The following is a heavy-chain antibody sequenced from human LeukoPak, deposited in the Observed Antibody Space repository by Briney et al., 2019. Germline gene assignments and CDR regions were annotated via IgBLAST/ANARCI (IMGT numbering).Heavy chain of an antibody. Sequence: PSETLSLTCTVSGGSITSHYWSWIRQPPGKGLEWIGHIYYSGSTNYNSSLKSRVTISVDTSKKQFSLKLTSVTAADTAVYYCARVINEEGSYGGFDIWGQGTMVTVSP. V-gene: IGHV4-59*11. CDR1: GGSITSHY. J-gene: IGHJ3*02. CDR3: ARVINEEGSYGGFDI. CDR2: IYYSGST. D-gene: IGHD1-26*01.